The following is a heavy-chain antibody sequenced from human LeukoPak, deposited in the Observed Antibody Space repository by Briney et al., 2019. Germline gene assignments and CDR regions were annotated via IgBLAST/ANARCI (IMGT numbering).Heavy chain of an antibody. V-gene: IGHV4-39*07. CDR2: IYYSGST. Sequence: PSETLSLTCTVSGDSISTSNSYWGWIRQPPGKGLEWIGGIYYSGSTYYNPSLKSRLTISVDTSKNQFSLKLSSVTAADTAVYFCARVRWTMGNYYMDVWGKGTTVTVSS. CDR3: ARVRWTMGNYYMDV. J-gene: IGHJ6*03. CDR1: GDSISTSNSY. D-gene: IGHD4/OR15-4a*01.